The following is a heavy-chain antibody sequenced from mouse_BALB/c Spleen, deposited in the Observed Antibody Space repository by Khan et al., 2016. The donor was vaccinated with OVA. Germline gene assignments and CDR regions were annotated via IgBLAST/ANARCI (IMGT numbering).Heavy chain of an antibody. D-gene: IGHD2-14*01. V-gene: IGHV3-8*02. CDR2: MIYSGYT. CDR1: GDSITSGY. CDR3: ARSTYRYAFAY. Sequence: EVQLQESGPSLVQPSQTLSLTCSVTGDSITSGYWSWIRKFPGNKLEYMGYMIYSGYTYYNPSLKSRVSITRHTSKNHYSLQLNSVTTEDTATDYGARSTYRYAFAYWGQGTLVTVSA. J-gene: IGHJ3*01.